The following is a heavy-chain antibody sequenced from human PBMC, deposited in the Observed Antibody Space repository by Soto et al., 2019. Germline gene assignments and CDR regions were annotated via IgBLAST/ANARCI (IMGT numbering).Heavy chain of an antibody. CDR2: IDPTGDTT. V-gene: IGHV1-46*01. J-gene: IGHJ6*02. CDR3: ARDEVALRGIIRLLRHYYFGMDV. D-gene: IGHD3-10*01. CDR1: GYTFSTYY. Sequence: ASVKVSCKASGYTFSTYYMHWLRQAPGQGLQWMGIIDPTGDTTAYAQNFQARLTMTTDTSTSTFYMELTSLRSDDTAVYYCARDEVALRGIIRLLRHYYFGMDVWGQGTTVTVSS.